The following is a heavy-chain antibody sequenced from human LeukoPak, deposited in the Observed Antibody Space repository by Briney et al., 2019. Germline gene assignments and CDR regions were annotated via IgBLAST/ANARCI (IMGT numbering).Heavy chain of an antibody. CDR1: GLAISTYA. CDR3: ARQLGYCAAGTCYFDS. J-gene: IGHJ4*01. D-gene: IGHD2-8*02. Sequence: GGSLRLSCAASGLAISTYAMAWVRQAPGKGLEWISSLSSGRSPSYSDSLEGRLTMSSDNARNTPYLQMDNLRGEDTAMYYCARQLGYCAAGTCYFDSWGHGTQVTVSS. V-gene: IGHV3-69-1*01. CDR2: LSSGRSP.